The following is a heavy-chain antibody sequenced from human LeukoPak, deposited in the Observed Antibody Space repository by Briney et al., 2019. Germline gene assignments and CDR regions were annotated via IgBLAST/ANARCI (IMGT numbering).Heavy chain of an antibody. CDR3: TKGGSYAPLDY. J-gene: IGHJ4*02. CDR1: GFTFSNSA. CDR2: ISDSGGDT. Sequence: PGGSLRLSCAASGFTFSNSAMTWVRQTPGEGLEWVSAISDSGGDTIYTDSVKGRFAISRDNAKNTLWLQMNSLRAEDTAIYYRTKGGSYAPLDYWGQGILVTVSS. V-gene: IGHV3-23*01. D-gene: IGHD1-26*01.